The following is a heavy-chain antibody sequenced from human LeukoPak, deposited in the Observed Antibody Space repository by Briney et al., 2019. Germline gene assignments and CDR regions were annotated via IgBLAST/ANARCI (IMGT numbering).Heavy chain of an antibody. D-gene: IGHD3-3*01. Sequence: SQTLSLTCTVSGGSISSGGYYWSWIRQHPGKGLEWIGYIYYSGSTYYNPFLKSRVTISADTSKNQFSLKLSSVTAADTAVYYCARGPHLFFWSGSYYFDYWGQGTLVTVSS. CDR1: GGSISSGGYY. CDR2: IYYSGST. CDR3: ARGPHLFFWSGSYYFDY. J-gene: IGHJ4*02. V-gene: IGHV4-31*03.